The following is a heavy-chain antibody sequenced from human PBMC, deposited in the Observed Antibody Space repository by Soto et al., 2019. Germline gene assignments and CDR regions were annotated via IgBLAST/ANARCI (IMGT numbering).Heavy chain of an antibody. J-gene: IGHJ6*02. V-gene: IGHV4-31*03. D-gene: IGHD1-20*01. CDR3: ARDGIFFGMDV. Sequence: SETLSLTCTVSGGSICSGGYYWSWIRQHPGKGLEWIGYIYYSGSTYYNPSLKSRVTISVDTSKNQFSLKLSSVTAADTAVYYCARDGIFFGMDVWGQGTTVTVSS. CDR1: GGSICSGGYY. CDR2: IYYSGST.